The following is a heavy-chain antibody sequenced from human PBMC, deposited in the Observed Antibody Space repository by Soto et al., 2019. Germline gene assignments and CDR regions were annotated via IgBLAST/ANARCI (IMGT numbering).Heavy chain of an antibody. CDR1: GGTFSSYA. V-gene: IGHV1-69*13. J-gene: IGHJ5*02. CDR2: IIPIFGTA. Sequence: SVKVSCKASGGTFSSYAISWVRQAPGQGLEWMGGIIPIFGTANYAQKFQGRVTITADESTSTAYMELSSLRSEDTAVYYCARDYGIAAAGTWWFDPWGQGTLVTVSS. D-gene: IGHD6-13*01. CDR3: ARDYGIAAAGTWWFDP.